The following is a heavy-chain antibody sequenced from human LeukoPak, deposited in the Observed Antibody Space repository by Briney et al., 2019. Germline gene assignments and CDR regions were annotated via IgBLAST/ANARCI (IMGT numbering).Heavy chain of an antibody. CDR1: GGPINSIIYY. V-gene: IGHV4-39*01. Sequence: SETLSLTCTVSGGPINSIIYYWGWIRQPPGKGLEWIGTVYYSGTTYYNPSLKSLVTIFVDTSKNQFSLHLNSVSAADTAFYYCARPGDASGYYPEEFDYWGQGTLVTVSS. J-gene: IGHJ4*02. D-gene: IGHD3-9*01. CDR2: VYYSGTT. CDR3: ARPGDASGYYPEEFDY.